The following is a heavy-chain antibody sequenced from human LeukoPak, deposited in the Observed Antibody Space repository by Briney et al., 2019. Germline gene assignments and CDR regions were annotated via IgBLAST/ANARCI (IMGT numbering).Heavy chain of an antibody. J-gene: IGHJ4*02. V-gene: IGHV1-24*01. D-gene: IGHD3-3*01. Sequence: ASVRVSCKLSETRLTQLPMHWVRQAPGAGLQWMGGFGPENDVPIYAQKFQDRLAMSTDTSTDTAYMELSSLKPDDTAVYFCATLLDSFWGGHSVPPDDYWGQGTLVTVSS. CDR1: ETRLTQLP. CDR2: FGPENDVP. CDR3: ATLLDSFWGGHSVPPDDY.